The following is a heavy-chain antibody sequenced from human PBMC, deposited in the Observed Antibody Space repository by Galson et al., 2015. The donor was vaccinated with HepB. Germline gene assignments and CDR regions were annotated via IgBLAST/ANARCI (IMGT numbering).Heavy chain of an antibody. J-gene: IGHJ3*01. V-gene: IGHV3-30*02. Sequence: SLRLSCAASGFTFNSYGMHWVRQAPGKGLEWVAFIRYDGYGQSYADSLRGRFTISRDNSKNTLSLQMNSLTAEDTALYYCVKGPWGDSTWNGEDTLNFWGQGTMVTVSS. CDR2: IRYDGYGQ. CDR3: VKGPWGDSTWNGEDTLNF. CDR1: GFTFNSYG. D-gene: IGHD1-1*01.